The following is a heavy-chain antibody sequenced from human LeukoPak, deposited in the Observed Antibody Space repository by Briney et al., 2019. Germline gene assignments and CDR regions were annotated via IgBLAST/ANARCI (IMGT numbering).Heavy chain of an antibody. CDR2: MNPNSGNT. V-gene: IGHV1-8*01. CDR1: GYTFSTYD. Sequence: ASVKVSGKASGYTFSTYDINWVRQASGQGLEWMGWMNPNSGNTGYAQKFQGRVTMTRSTSINTAYMELSSLKSDDTAVYYCARGLVGAAARLVYWGQGTLVTVSS. CDR3: ARGLVGAAARLVY. D-gene: IGHD6-6*01. J-gene: IGHJ4*02.